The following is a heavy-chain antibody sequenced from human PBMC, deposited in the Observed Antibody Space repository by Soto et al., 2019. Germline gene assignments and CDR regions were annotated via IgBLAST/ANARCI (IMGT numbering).Heavy chain of an antibody. J-gene: IGHJ5*02. D-gene: IGHD6-13*01. CDR3: ARDPEGIAAAGKSWFEP. CDR2: INPSGGST. Sequence: ASVKVSCKASGYTFTSYYMHWVRQAPGQGLEWMGIINPSGGSTSYAQKFQGRVTMTRDTSTSTVYMELSSLRSEDTAVYYCARDPEGIAAAGKSWFEPWGQGTLVNVSS. V-gene: IGHV1-46*01. CDR1: GYTFTSYY.